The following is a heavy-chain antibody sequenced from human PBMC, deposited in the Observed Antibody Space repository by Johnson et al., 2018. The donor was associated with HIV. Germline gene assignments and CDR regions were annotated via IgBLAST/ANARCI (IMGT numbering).Heavy chain of an antibody. CDR2: IDTAGDT. Sequence: VQLVESGGGLVQSGGSLRLSCGASGFSVSNNYMNWVRQAPGKGLEWVSYIDTAGDTYYAGSVKGRFTISRENAKKSLYLQMNSLRAEDTAVYYCARIDYSNYEEAFDIWGQGTMVTVSS. J-gene: IGHJ3*02. D-gene: IGHD4-11*01. CDR1: GFSVSNNY. V-gene: IGHV3-13*04. CDR3: ARIDYSNYEEAFDI.